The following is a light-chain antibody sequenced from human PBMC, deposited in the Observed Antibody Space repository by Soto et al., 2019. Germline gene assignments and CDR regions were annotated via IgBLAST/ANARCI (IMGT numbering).Light chain of an antibody. Sequence: DIQMTQSPSSLSAAVGDRVTITCRASQGISHYVAGDQQKTVNVPKLLIYGSSALHSGVPSRYSGSGFGTDFTLAISSIQPEDVATYDCQTYNSVSPFTLGPGTKVDIK. CDR3: QTYNSVSPFT. CDR1: QGISHY. J-gene: IGKJ3*01. CDR2: GSS. V-gene: IGKV1-27*01.